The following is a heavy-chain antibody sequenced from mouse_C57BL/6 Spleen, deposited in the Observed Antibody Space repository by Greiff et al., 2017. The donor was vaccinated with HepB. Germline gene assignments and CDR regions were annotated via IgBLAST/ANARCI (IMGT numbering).Heavy chain of an antibody. Sequence: VQLQQSVAELVRPGASVKLSCTASGFNIKNTYMHWVKQRPEQGLEWIGRIDPANGNTKYAPKFQGKATITADTSSNTAYLQLSSLTSEDTAIYYCARRCYYYGSSYDYYFDYWGQGTTLTVSS. D-gene: IGHD1-1*01. CDR1: GFNIKNTY. CDR3: ARRCYYYGSSYDYYFDY. J-gene: IGHJ2*01. V-gene: IGHV14-3*01. CDR2: IDPANGNT.